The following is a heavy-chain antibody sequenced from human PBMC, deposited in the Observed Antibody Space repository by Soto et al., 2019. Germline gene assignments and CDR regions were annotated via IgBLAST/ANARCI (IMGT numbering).Heavy chain of an antibody. J-gene: IGHJ3*01. CDR3: ARVSRSVVPAAVYSAVDL. CDR1: GGTFSSYT. CDR2: IIPILGIA. D-gene: IGHD2-2*01. Sequence: QVQLVQSGAEVKKPGSSVKVSCKASGGTFSSYTISWVRQAPGQGLEGMGRIIPILGIANYAQKFQVRVTITEDKSTSTAYMELSSLRSEDTAVYYCARVSRSVVPAAVYSAVDLWGQGTMVTVSS. V-gene: IGHV1-69*02.